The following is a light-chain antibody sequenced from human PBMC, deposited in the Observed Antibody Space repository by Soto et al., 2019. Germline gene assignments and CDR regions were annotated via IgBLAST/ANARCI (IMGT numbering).Light chain of an antibody. CDR1: QSVSSSY. CDR2: GAS. Sequence: EIVLTQSPGTLSLSPGERATLSCRASQSVSSSYLAWYQKKPGQAPRLLIYGASSRATGIPDRLSGSGSGTDFTLTISRLEPEEWSVYYGQQSDSSPKTFGQGTKLEIK. V-gene: IGKV3-20*01. CDR3: QQSDSSPKT. J-gene: IGKJ1*01.